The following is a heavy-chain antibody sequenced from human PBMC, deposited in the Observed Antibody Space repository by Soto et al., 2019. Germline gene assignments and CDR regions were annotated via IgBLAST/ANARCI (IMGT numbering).Heavy chain of an antibody. D-gene: IGHD6-19*01. V-gene: IGHV1-69*12. J-gene: IGHJ6*02. CDR3: ARVEAVAGIYNYHGLDV. CDR1: GGTFSNYA. Sequence: QVQLVQSGAEVKKPGSSVKVSCKASGGTFSNYAISWVRQAPGQGLEWMGGIVPIFGTTYYAQKFLGRVTIIADDSTTTAYLELSSLRSEDTAMYYCARVEAVAGIYNYHGLDVWGQGTAVSVSS. CDR2: IVPIFGTT.